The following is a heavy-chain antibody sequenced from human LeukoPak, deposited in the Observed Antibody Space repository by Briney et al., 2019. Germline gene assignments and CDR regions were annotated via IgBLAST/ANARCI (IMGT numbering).Heavy chain of an antibody. D-gene: IGHD3-10*01. CDR1: GGSISSYY. Sequence: SETLSLTCTVSGGSISSYYWSWIRQPPGKGLEWIGYIYYSGTTYYNPSLKSRVTISGDTSKNHFSLKLTSVAAADTAVYYCAIKYSYDAFDIWGQGTMVTVSS. V-gene: IGHV4-59*06. CDR2: IYYSGTT. J-gene: IGHJ3*02. CDR3: AIKYSYDAFDI.